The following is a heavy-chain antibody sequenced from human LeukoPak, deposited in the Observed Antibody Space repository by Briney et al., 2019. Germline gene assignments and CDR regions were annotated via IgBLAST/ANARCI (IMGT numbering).Heavy chain of an antibody. CDR2: INPSGGST. Sequence: ASVKVSCKASGYTFTSYYMHWVRQAPGQGLEWMGIINPSGGSTRYAPKFQGRVTMTRDTSTREVYMELSSLRSEDTAVYYCATARLGSLGTVDYWGQGTLVTVSS. CDR1: GYTFTSYY. J-gene: IGHJ4*02. D-gene: IGHD1-26*01. V-gene: IGHV1-46*01. CDR3: ATARLGSLGTVDY.